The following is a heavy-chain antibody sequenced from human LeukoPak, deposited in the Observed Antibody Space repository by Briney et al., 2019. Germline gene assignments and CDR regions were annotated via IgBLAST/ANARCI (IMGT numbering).Heavy chain of an antibody. J-gene: IGHJ5*02. CDR2: IGFGDDSA. CDR3: AKDPTSVGGRHDWLLDS. Sequence: QPGGSLRLSCAASGFTFNNYAMSWVRQAPGEGLEWVSTIGFGDDSAYYADSVKGRFTISRDNSKNTLYLQMNYLRAEDTAVYYCAKDPTSVGGRHDWLLDSWGQGTLVTVSS. D-gene: IGHD3-9*01. V-gene: IGHV3-23*01. CDR1: GFTFNNYA.